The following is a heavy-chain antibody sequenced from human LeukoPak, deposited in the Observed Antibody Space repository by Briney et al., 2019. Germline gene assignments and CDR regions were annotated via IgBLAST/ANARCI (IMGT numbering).Heavy chain of an antibody. Sequence: ASVKVSCKASGYTFTGYYMHWVRQAPGQGLEWMGWINPNSGGTNYAQKFQGRVTMTRDTSISTAYMELGSLRSEDTAVYYCARGRLERGGQILWLLDYYYMDVWGKGTTVTVSS. CDR3: ARGRLERGGQILWLLDYYYMDV. V-gene: IGHV1-2*02. CDR2: INPNSGGT. J-gene: IGHJ6*03. D-gene: IGHD5-12*01. CDR1: GYTFTGYY.